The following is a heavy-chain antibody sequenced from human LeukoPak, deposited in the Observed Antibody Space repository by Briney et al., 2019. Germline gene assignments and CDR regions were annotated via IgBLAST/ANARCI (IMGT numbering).Heavy chain of an antibody. CDR3: ARADMATVFDF. J-gene: IGHJ4*02. CDR2: ISYSGST. Sequence: KSSETLSLTCTVSGGSISSGTDYWSWIRQHPGKGLEWIGYISYSGSTYYNPSLKTRLTISVDTSKNQFSLKLDSVTAAGTAFYYWARADMATVFDFWGRGTLVTVSS. V-gene: IGHV4-31*03. D-gene: IGHD5-24*01. CDR1: GGSISSGTDY.